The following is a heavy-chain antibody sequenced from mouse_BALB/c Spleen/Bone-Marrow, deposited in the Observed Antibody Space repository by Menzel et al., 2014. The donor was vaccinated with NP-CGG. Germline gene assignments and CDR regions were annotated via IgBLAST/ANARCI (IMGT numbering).Heavy chain of an antibody. J-gene: IGHJ2*01. CDR3: ASSFITTAYYFDY. V-gene: IGHV1-20*02. Sequence: VQLQQSGPELAKPGASVKISCKASGYSFTSYFMNWVMQSHGKSLEWIGRINPYNGDTFYNQKFKGKATLTVDKSSSTAHMELRSLASEDSAVYYCASSFITTAYYFDYWGQGTTLTVSS. CDR1: GYSFTSYF. D-gene: IGHD1-2*01. CDR2: INPYNGDT.